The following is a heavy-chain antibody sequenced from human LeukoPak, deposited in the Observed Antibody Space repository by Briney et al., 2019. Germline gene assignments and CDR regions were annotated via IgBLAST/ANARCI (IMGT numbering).Heavy chain of an antibody. V-gene: IGHV4-34*01. Sequence: SETLSLTCAIYGGSFSGYYWSWIRQPPGKGLEWIGEINHRGSTNYNPSLKSRVTILVDTSMNSFSLELSSVTAADTAVYYCARVGYCGGDCYPFDYWGQGTLTTISS. CDR2: INHRGST. D-gene: IGHD2-21*02. CDR3: ARVGYCGGDCYPFDY. CDR1: GGSFSGYY. J-gene: IGHJ4*02.